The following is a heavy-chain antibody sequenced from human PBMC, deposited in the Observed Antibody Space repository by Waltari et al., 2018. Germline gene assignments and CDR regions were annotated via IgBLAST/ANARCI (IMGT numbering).Heavy chain of an antibody. D-gene: IGHD2-2*01. CDR2: IYSGGST. CDR3: AKDLSSRISCFDY. CDR1: GFTFSSYA. Sequence: EVQLLESGGGLVQPGGSLRLSCAASGFTFSSYAMSWVRQAPGKGLEWVSVIYSGGSTYYADSVKGRVTISRDNSKNTLYLQMNSLRAEDTAVYYCAKDLSSRISCFDYWGQGTLVTVSS. J-gene: IGHJ4*02. V-gene: IGHV3-23*03.